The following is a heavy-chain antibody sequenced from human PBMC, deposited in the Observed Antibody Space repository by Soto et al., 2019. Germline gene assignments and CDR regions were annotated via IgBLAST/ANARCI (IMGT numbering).Heavy chain of an antibody. CDR3: VKDESINWYSGHFRH. Sequence: LRLSCAASGFTFDDYAMHWVRQVPGKGLEWVSGINWNSGSIGYADSVKSRFAISRDNAKNSLHLQMNSLRAEDTAFYYCVKDESINWYSGHFRHWGQGTLVTVSS. CDR1: GFTFDDYA. CDR2: INWNSGSI. D-gene: IGHD6-13*01. J-gene: IGHJ1*01. V-gene: IGHV3-9*01.